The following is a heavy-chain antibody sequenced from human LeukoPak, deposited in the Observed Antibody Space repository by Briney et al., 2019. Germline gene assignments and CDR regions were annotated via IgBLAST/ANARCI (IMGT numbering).Heavy chain of an antibody. Sequence: SETLSLTCTVSGGSISSYYWSWVRQPPGEGLEWIGYIYYSGSTNYNPSLKSRVTISVDTSKNHFSLKLSSVTAADTAVYYCATYGGTGYYGFAYWGQGTLVTVSS. V-gene: IGHV4-59*01. CDR1: GGSISSYY. CDR2: IYYSGST. CDR3: ATYGGTGYYGFAY. J-gene: IGHJ4*02. D-gene: IGHD3/OR15-3a*01.